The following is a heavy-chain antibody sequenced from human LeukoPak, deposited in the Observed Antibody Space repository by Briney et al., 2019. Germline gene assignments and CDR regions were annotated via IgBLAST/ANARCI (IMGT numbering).Heavy chain of an antibody. D-gene: IGHD3-9*01. CDR2: INHSGGT. CDR1: GGSFSGYY. V-gene: IGHV4-34*01. J-gene: IGHJ4*02. CDR3: ARRLLRYFDWSREFDY. Sequence: SETLSLTCAVYGGSFSGYYWSWIHQPPGKGLEWIGEINHSGGTNYNPSLKSRVTISVDTSKNQFPLKLSSVTAADTAVYYCARRLLRYFDWSREFDYWGQGTLVTVSS.